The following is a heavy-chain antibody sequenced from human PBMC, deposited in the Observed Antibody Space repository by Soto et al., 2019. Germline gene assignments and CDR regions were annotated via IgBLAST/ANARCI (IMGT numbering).Heavy chain of an antibody. V-gene: IGHV4-4*02. J-gene: IGHJ4*02. CDR1: GGSFTIKNW. D-gene: IGHD1-7*01. CDR3: ARRDPGTSVDY. CDR2: IYRTGST. Sequence: PSETLSLTCAVSGGSFTIKNWCTSVRQPPGQGLEWIGEIYRTGSTNYNPSLKSRVTISLDKSENQFSLKVTSLTAADTAVYYCARRDPGTSVDYWGQGTLVTVSS.